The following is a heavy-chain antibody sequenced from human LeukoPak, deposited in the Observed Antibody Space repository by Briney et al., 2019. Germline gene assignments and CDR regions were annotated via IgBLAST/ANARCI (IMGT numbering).Heavy chain of an antibody. CDR2: ISPSGST. CDR1: GGSINGGNYY. CDR3: ARVSYQEGVDY. Sequence: PSQTLSLTCTVSGGSINGGNYYWTWIRQPAGKGLEWIGRISPSGSTNYNPSLTSRVTISVDTSKNQFSLKLSFVTAADTAVYYCARVSYQEGVDYWGQGTLVTVSS. J-gene: IGHJ4*02. V-gene: IGHV4-61*02. D-gene: IGHD2-2*01.